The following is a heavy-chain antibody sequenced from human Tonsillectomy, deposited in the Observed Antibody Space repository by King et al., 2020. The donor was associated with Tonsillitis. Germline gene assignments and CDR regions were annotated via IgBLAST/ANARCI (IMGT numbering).Heavy chain of an antibody. V-gene: IGHV3-21*01. Sequence: QLVQSGGGLVKPGGSLRLSCAASGFTFSSYSMNWVRQAPGKGLEWVSSISSSSSYIYYADSVKGRFTISSDNAKNSLYLQMNSLRAEDTAVYYCAREEMAADAFDIWGQGTMVTVSS. CDR1: GFTFSSYS. CDR3: AREEMAADAFDI. J-gene: IGHJ3*02. CDR2: ISSSSSYI. D-gene: IGHD5-24*01.